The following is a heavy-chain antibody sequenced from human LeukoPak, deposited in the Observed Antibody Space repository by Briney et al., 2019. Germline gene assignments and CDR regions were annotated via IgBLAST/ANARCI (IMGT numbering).Heavy chain of an antibody. CDR3: ARDLIVPDAMTGSGSYSTDY. V-gene: IGHV4-4*02. Sequence: NPSETLSLTCAVSGGSISSSNWWSWVRQPPGKGLEWIGEINHSGSTNYNPSLKSRVTISVDTSKNQFSLKLSSVTAADTAVYYCARDLIVPDAMTGSGSYSTDYWGQGTLATVSS. CDR2: INHSGST. CDR1: GGSISSSNW. J-gene: IGHJ4*02. D-gene: IGHD3-10*01.